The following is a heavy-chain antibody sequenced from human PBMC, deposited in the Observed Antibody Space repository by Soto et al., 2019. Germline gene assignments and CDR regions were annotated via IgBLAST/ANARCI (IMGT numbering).Heavy chain of an antibody. CDR1: GFTFSSYS. CDR2: ISSSSSYI. J-gene: IGHJ6*02. Sequence: PGGSLRLSCAASGFTFSSYSMNWVRQAPGKGLEWVSSISSSSSYIYYADSVKGRFTISRDNAKNSLYLQMNSLRAEDTAVYYCARFSHCSSTSCYSPDYYYYGMDVWGQGTTVTV. D-gene: IGHD2-2*02. CDR3: ARFSHCSSTSCYSPDYYYYGMDV. V-gene: IGHV3-21*01.